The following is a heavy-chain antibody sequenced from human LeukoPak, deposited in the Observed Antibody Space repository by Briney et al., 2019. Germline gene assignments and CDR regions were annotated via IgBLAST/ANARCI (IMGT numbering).Heavy chain of an antibody. V-gene: IGHV4-38-2*01. J-gene: IGHJ4*02. D-gene: IGHD1-26*01. CDR1: GYSISSGYY. Sequence: MASETLSLXCAVSGYSISSGYYWGWIRQPPGRGLEWIGSIYHSGSTYYNPSLKSRVTISVDTSKNQFSLKLSSVTAADTAVYYCARRRGAYFDYWGQGTLVTVSS. CDR3: ARRRGAYFDY. CDR2: IYHSGST.